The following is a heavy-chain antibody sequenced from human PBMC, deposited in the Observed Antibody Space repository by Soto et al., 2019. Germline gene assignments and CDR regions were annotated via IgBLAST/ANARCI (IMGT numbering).Heavy chain of an antibody. CDR1: GFTFSSYA. CDR3: AKATRILFYFEY. J-gene: IGHJ4*02. CDR2: ISGSGGST. V-gene: IGHV3-23*01. Sequence: VGSLRLSCAASGFTFSSYAMSWALQAPGKGLEWVSAISGSGGSTYYADSVKGRFTIPRDNSKNTLYLQMNSLRAEDTAVYYCAKATRILFYFEYWGERTLVTLS.